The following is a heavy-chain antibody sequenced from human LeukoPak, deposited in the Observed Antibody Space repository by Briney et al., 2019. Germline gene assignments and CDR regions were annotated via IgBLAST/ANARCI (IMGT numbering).Heavy chain of an antibody. CDR3: AILEGGVLIRRYFDY. CDR2: IYYSGST. D-gene: IGHD3-16*01. Sequence: PSETLSLTCTVSGGSISSYYWSWIRQPPGKGLEWIGYIYYSGSTNYNPSLKSRVTISVDTSKNQFSLKLSSVTAADTAVYYCAILEGGVLIRRYFDYWGQGTLVTVSS. V-gene: IGHV4-59*01. J-gene: IGHJ4*02. CDR1: GGSISSYY.